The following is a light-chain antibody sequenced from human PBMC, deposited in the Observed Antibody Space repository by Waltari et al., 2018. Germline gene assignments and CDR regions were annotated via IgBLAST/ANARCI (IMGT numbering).Light chain of an antibody. V-gene: IGKV3-11*01. J-gene: IGKJ2*01. Sequence: IVLTQSPATLSLSPGERATLSCRASQSVSSHLAWYQLKPGQAPRLLIYGASNRATGIPARFSGSASGTDFTLTINSLEPEDFAVYYCLQSSNWYTFGQGTKLEIK. CDR1: QSVSSH. CDR2: GAS. CDR3: LQSSNWYT.